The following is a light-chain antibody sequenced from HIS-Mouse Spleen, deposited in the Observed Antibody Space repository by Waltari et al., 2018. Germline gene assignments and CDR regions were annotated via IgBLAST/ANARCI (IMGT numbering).Light chain of an antibody. CDR3: QVWDSSSDHVV. V-gene: IGLV3-21*03. Sequence: SYVLTQPPSVSVAPGKTARITCGGNNIGSKSVHWYQKKPGKAPVLVGYEDSDRPSGIPERFSGSNAGNTATLTISRVEAGDEADYYCQVWDSSSDHVVFGGGTKLTVL. CDR1: NIGSKS. CDR2: EDS. J-gene: IGLJ2*01.